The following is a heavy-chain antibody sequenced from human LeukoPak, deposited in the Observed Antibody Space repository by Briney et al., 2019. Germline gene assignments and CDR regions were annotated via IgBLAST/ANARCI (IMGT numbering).Heavy chain of an antibody. CDR3: ARRGHCGKRRCNRPQYFYYHMDV. Sequence: PSETLSLTCAVYGESFSGYYWTWIRQPPGKGLEWIGEINHSGSPNYNPSLKSRVTISVDTSKNQFSLKLSSVTAADTSAYNCARRGHCGKRRCNRPQYFYYHMDVWGGGTEVSVSS. CDR1: GESFSGYY. CDR2: INHSGSP. D-gene: IGHD2-21*01. V-gene: IGHV4-34*01. J-gene: IGHJ6*03.